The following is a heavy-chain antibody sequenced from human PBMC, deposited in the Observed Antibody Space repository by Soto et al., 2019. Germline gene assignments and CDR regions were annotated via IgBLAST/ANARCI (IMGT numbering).Heavy chain of an antibody. CDR1: GYTFSSYP. D-gene: IGHD2-15*01. Sequence: QVQLVQSGAEEKRPGASVKISCKASGYTFSSYPIHWVRQAPGHRLEWMGWINSGNGYTKYSQKFQARVSITRDTSASTAYMQLSSLRSEDTAVSYCARDRGGYCSGGSCSEAWFDPWGQGTLVTVSS. CDR2: INSGNGYT. CDR3: ARDRGGYCSGGSCSEAWFDP. J-gene: IGHJ5*02. V-gene: IGHV1-3*05.